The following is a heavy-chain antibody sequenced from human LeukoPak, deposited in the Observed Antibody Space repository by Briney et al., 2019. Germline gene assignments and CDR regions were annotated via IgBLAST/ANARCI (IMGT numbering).Heavy chain of an antibody. Sequence: GRSLRLSCAASGFTFTNAWMSWVRQAPGKGLEWVSAISGRGDRTYYADSVKGRFTISRDNSKNTPYLQMNSLRAEDTAVYYCAKEQSSLGFFDYWGQGTLVTVSS. J-gene: IGHJ4*02. D-gene: IGHD6-13*01. CDR2: ISGRGDRT. CDR3: AKEQSSLGFFDY. CDR1: GFTFTNAW. V-gene: IGHV3-23*01.